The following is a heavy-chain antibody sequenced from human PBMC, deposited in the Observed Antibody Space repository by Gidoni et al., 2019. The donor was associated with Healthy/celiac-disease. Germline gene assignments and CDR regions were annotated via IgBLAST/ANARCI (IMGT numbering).Heavy chain of an antibody. CDR2: ISPIFGTA. CDR3: ARGPGAGRHWYFDL. V-gene: IGHV1-69*01. J-gene: IGHJ2*01. Sequence: QVQLVQSGAEVKRPGSSVKVSCKASGGTCISYAISWVRQAPGQGLEWMGGISPIFGTANYAQKFQGRVTITADESTSTAYMELSRLRSEDTAVYYCARGPGAGRHWYFDLWGRGTLVTVSS. CDR1: GGTCISYA.